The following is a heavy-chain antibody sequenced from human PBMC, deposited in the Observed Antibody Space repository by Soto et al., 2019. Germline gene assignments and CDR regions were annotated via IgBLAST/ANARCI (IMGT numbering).Heavy chain of an antibody. CDR1: GYTLSELA. V-gene: IGHV1-24*01. Sequence: ASVKVSCKVSGYTLSELAIQWVRQSPGKGLEWMGGFDPEDGETFYAQKFQGRVTMTEDKSTDTAYMELRSLRSEDTAVYYCAGGYCTRTSRHDYANWGKGTLVTDSS. J-gene: IGHJ4*02. CDR3: AGGYCTRTSRHDYAN. CDR2: FDPEDGET. D-gene: IGHD2-2*01.